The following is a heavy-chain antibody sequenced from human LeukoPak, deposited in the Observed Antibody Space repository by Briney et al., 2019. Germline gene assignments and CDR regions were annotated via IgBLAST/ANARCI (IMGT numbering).Heavy chain of an antibody. D-gene: IGHD3-9*01. Sequence: SETLSLTCAVYGGSFSGYYWSWIRQPPGKGLEWIGEINHSGSTNYNPSLKSRVTISVDTSKNQFSLKLSSVTAADTAVYYCARLRGPLRYFDWLLRRDFDYWGQGTLVTVSS. CDR2: INHSGST. V-gene: IGHV4-34*01. CDR1: GGSFSGYY. CDR3: ARLRGPLRYFDWLLRRDFDY. J-gene: IGHJ4*02.